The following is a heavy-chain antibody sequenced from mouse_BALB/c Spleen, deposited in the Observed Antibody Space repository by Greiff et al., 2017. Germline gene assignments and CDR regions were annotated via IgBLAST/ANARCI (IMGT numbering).Heavy chain of an antibody. CDR1: GFSLTSYG. J-gene: IGHJ2*01. CDR2: IWSGGST. Sequence: VQLKESGPGLVQPSQSLSITCTVSGFSLTSYGVHWVRQSPGKGLEWLGVIWSGGSTDYNAAFISRLSISKDNSKSQVFFKMNSLQADDTAIYYCATPYDYDVSGFDYWGQGTTLTVSS. V-gene: IGHV2-4-1*01. CDR3: ATPYDYDVSGFDY. D-gene: IGHD2-4*01.